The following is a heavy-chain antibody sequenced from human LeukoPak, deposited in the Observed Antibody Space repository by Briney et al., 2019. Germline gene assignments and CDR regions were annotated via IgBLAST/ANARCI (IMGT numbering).Heavy chain of an antibody. V-gene: IGHV4-34*01. CDR1: GGSFSGYY. Sequence: SETLSLTCAVYGGSFSGYYWSWTRQSPGKGLEWIGEINHSGSTNYNPSLKSRVTISVDTSKNQFSLKLSSVTAADTAVYYCARGARITMVRGVIQNYYFDYWGQGTLVTVSS. D-gene: IGHD3-10*01. J-gene: IGHJ4*02. CDR3: ARGARITMVRGVIQNYYFDY. CDR2: INHSGST.